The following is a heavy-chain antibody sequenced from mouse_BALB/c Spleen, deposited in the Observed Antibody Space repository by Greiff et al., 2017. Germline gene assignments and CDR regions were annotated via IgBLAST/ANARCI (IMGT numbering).Heavy chain of an antibody. CDR2: IDPANGNT. D-gene: IGHD2-14*01. Sequence: VHVKQSGAELVKPGASVKLSCTASGFNIKDTYMHWVKQRPEQGLEWIGRIDPANGNTKYDPKFQGKATITADTSSNTAYLQLSSLTSEDTAVYYCARRAEVRRFDYWGQGTTLTVSS. CDR3: ARRAEVRRFDY. V-gene: IGHV14-3*02. J-gene: IGHJ2*01. CDR1: GFNIKDTY.